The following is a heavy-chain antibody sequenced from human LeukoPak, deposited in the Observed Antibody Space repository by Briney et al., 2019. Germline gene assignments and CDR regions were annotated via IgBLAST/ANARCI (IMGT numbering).Heavy chain of an antibody. Sequence: SETLSLTCTVSGGSISSSSYYWGWIRQPPGKGLEWIGSIYYSGSTYYNPSLKSRVTISVDTSKNQFSLKLSSVTAADTAVYYCARARKPTLAVAGTGFRFDPWGQGTLVTVSS. CDR3: ARARKPTLAVAGTGFRFDP. CDR1: GGSISSSSYY. J-gene: IGHJ5*02. V-gene: IGHV4-39*01. D-gene: IGHD6-19*01. CDR2: IYYSGST.